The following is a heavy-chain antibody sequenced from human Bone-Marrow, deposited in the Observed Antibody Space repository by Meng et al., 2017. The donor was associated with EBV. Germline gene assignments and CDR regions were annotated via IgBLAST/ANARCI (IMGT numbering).Heavy chain of an antibody. CDR1: GGSVRSGSYY. D-gene: IGHD5-18*01. CDR3: ARDNVDTAMVPH. CDR2: IYYSGST. Sequence: QVPLQQPGPGLVKPSETLSLTCTVSGGSVRSGSYYWSWLRQPPGKGLEWIGYIYYSGSTNYNPSLKSRVTISVDTSKNQFSLKLSSVTAADTAVYYCARDNVDTAMVPHWGQGTLVTVSS. V-gene: IGHV4-61*01. J-gene: IGHJ4*02.